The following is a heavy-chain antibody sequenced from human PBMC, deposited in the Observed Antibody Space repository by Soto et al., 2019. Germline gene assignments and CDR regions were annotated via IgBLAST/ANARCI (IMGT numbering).Heavy chain of an antibody. V-gene: IGHV1-18*04. J-gene: IGHJ4*02. CDR2: ISAFNGNT. CDR3: ARDGGYGAGSYLDY. Sequence: QVQLVQSGAEVKRPGASVKVSCKASNYMFGSYGITWVRQAPGQGPEWMGWISAFNGNTKYPQNLQGRVTMTTDTSTATAYMELRALRSDDSAMYFCARDGGYGAGSYLDYWGQGILVTVSS. D-gene: IGHD3-10*01. CDR1: NYMFGSYG.